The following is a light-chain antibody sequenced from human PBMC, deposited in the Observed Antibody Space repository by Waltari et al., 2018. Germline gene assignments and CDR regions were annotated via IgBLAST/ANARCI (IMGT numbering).Light chain of an antibody. V-gene: IGLV3-25*03. CDR1: ALADES. CDR3: QSVDSTDSYPV. CDR2: KDN. J-gene: IGLJ2*01. Sequence: STELTQPPSVSVFPGQTARITCSADALADESASWYQQKPGQAPVMIIYKDNERPSGIPDRFSGSSSGTTVTLTISAVQAEDEADYFCQSVDSTDSYPVFGGGTKLTVL.